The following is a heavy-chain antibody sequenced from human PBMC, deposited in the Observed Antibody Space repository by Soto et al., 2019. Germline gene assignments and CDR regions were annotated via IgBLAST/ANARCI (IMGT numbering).Heavy chain of an antibody. V-gene: IGHV1-69*13. Sequence: SVKVSCKASGGTFSSFGISWVRQAPGQGLEWMGGIIPVFGRPNYAQRFRGRLTITADESTNTGYMELIGLRSEDTAVYYCAREGSGYNFWGQGTQVTVSS. J-gene: IGHJ1*01. CDR3: AREGSGYNF. CDR2: IIPVFGRP. CDR1: GGTFSSFG. D-gene: IGHD5-12*01.